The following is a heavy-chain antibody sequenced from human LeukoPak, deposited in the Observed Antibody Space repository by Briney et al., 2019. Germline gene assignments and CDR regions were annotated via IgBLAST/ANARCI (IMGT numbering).Heavy chain of an antibody. V-gene: IGHV3-66*01. CDR3: ARKTPRFGDYDY. J-gene: IGHJ4*02. CDR1: GFTVSSSY. Sequence: GSLRLSCAASGFTVSSSYMSWVRQAPGKGLEWVSLIYGAGSTYYADSVKGRFTISRDNSKNTLYLQMNSLRAEDTAVYYCARKTPRFGDYDYWGQGTLVTVSS. CDR2: IYGAGST. D-gene: IGHD2-15*01.